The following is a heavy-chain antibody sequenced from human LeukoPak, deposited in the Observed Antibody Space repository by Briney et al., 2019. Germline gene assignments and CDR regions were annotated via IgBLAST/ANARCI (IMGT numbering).Heavy chain of an antibody. Sequence: GASVKVSCKASGYTFTSYGINWVRQAPGQGLEWMGWISAYNGNTNYAQKLQGRVTMTMDTSTDTAYMELRSLRSDDTAVYYCARRLTDSSGYYPYYYYGMDVWGQGTTVTVSS. CDR2: ISAYNGNT. D-gene: IGHD3-22*01. J-gene: IGHJ6*02. CDR1: GYTFTSYG. V-gene: IGHV1-18*01. CDR3: ARRLTDSSGYYPYYYYGMDV.